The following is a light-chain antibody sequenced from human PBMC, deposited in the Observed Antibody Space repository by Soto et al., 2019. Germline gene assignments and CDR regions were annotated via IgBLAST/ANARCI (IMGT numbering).Light chain of an antibody. J-gene: IGLJ1*01. CDR1: SSNVGNFNV. CDR3: CSYAGSGTNV. CDR2: DVS. V-gene: IGLV2-23*02. Sequence: QSVLTQPASVSGSPGQSITISCTGTSSNVGNFNVVSWYQQHPGKAPKVIIYDVSERPSGVSHRFSGSKSGNTASLTISGLQAEDEADYYCCSYAGSGTNVFGNGTKVTVL.